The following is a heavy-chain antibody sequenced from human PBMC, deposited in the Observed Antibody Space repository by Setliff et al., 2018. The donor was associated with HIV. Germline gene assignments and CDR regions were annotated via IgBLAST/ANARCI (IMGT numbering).Heavy chain of an antibody. V-gene: IGHV1-24*01. J-gene: IGHJ1*01. CDR2: FDPEDGET. D-gene: IGHD3-22*01. CDR3: ATIRAYYYDSSGQEYFQH. Sequence: ASVKVSCKVSGYSRTDLSIHWGRQAPGKGLGWMGGFDPEDGETVYAQKLQGRVTMTEDTPTDTAYMELSSLRSEDTAMYYCATIRAYYYDSSGQEYFQHWCHGTLVTVSS. CDR1: GYSRTDLS.